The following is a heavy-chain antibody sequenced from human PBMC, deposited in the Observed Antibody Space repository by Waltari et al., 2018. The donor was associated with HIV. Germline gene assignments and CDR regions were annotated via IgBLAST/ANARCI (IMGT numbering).Heavy chain of an antibody. Sequence: QLQLQESGPGLVKPSETLSLTCTVSGGSISSSSYYWGWIGQPPGTGLEWIGSIYYSGSTYYNPSLKSRVTISVDTSKNQFSLKLSSVTAADTAVYYCARQQYCSGGSCPYNWFDPWGQGTLVTVSS. J-gene: IGHJ5*02. CDR2: IYYSGST. D-gene: IGHD2-15*01. V-gene: IGHV4-39*01. CDR1: GGSISSSSYY. CDR3: ARQQYCSGGSCPYNWFDP.